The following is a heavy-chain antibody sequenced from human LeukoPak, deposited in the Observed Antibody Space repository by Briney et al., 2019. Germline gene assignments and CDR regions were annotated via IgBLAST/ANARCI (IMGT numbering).Heavy chain of an antibody. CDR2: INPSGGST. D-gene: IGHD6-19*01. J-gene: IGHJ4*02. CDR1: GYTFTSYY. V-gene: IGHV1-46*01. Sequence: ASVKVSCKASGYTFTSYYMHWVRQPPGQGLEWVGIINPSGGSTSYAQKFQGRVTMTRDTSTSTVYMELSSLRSEDTAVYYCARDQPDSSGWYYFDYWGQGTLVTVSS. CDR3: ARDQPDSSGWYYFDY.